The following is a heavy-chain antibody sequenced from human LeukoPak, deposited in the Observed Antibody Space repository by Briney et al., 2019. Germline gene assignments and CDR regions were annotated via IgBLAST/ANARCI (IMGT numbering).Heavy chain of an antibody. CDR1: RFTFSSYA. J-gene: IGHJ6*02. V-gene: IGHV3-30*18. CDR2: ISYDGSNK. Sequence: GRSLRLSCAASRFTFSSYAMHWVRQPPGKGLEWVAVISYDGSNKYHADSVKGRFTISRDNSNNTLYLQMNSLRAEDTAVYYCAKDTVLGGYYYYGMDVWGQGTTVTVPS. D-gene: IGHD4-17*01. CDR3: AKDTVLGGYYYYGMDV.